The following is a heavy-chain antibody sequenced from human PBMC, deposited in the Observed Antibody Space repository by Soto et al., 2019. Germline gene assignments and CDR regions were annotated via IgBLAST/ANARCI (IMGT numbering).Heavy chain of an antibody. Sequence: LRLSCAASGFTFSNAWMSLVRQAPGKGLEWVGRIKSKTDGGTTDYAAPVKGRFTISRDDSKNTLYLQMNSLKTEDTAVYYCTTDRIWEQWLVDYWGQGTLVTVSS. D-gene: IGHD6-19*01. V-gene: IGHV3-15*01. J-gene: IGHJ4*02. CDR1: GFTFSNAW. CDR2: IKSKTDGGTT. CDR3: TTDRIWEQWLVDY.